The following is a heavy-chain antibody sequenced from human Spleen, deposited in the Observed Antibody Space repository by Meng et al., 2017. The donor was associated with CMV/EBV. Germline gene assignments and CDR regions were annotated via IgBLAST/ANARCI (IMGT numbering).Heavy chain of an antibody. CDR3: ARDNNWGPDY. J-gene: IGHJ4*02. D-gene: IGHD7-27*01. V-gene: IGHV1-2*02. Sequence: ASVKVSCKASGYTFTAHYFHWVRQAPGQGLEWMGWIHPHRGDTNYAQKFQGRVTLTRDTSINTGYMELTRLTSDDTAVYYCARDNNWGPDYWGQGTLVTVS. CDR2: IHPHRGDT. CDR1: GYTFTAHY.